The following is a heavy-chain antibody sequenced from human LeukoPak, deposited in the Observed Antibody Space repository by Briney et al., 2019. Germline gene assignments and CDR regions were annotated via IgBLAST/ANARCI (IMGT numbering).Heavy chain of an antibody. D-gene: IGHD3-10*01. CDR1: GFIVSSDH. CDR3: VRAPGAT. CDR2: IYKGGIT. J-gene: IGHJ5*02. Sequence: GGSLRLSCAASGFIVSSDHMNWVRQAPGKGLEWVAVIYKGGITFYADPVKGRFTISRDNSKNTVYLQMNSLRAEDTAVYYCVRAPGATWGQGTLVTVSS. V-gene: IGHV3-53*01.